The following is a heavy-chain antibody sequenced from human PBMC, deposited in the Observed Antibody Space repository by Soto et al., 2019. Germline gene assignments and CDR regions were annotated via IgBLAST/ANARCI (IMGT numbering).Heavy chain of an antibody. CDR1: GYTFTSYY. J-gene: IGHJ4*02. CDR3: ARAWFGDVGFDY. V-gene: IGHV1-46*01. Sequence: ASVKVSCKASGYTFTSYYMHWVRQAPGQGLEWMGIINPSGGSTSYAQKFQGRVTMTRDTSTSTVYMELSSLRSEDTAVHYCARAWFGDVGFDYWGQGTLVTVSS. D-gene: IGHD3-10*01. CDR2: INPSGGST.